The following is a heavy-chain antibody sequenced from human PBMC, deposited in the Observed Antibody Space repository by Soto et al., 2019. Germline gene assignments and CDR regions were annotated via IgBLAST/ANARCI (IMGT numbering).Heavy chain of an antibody. J-gene: IGHJ6*02. V-gene: IGHV3-33*01. CDR1: GFIFSSYG. Sequence: QVQLLESGGGEVQPGRSLRLSCAASGFIFSSYGMHWVRQAPGKGLEWLALIWYDGINTYYADSVKRRFKISRDYPTTTLSLERIGLRADDTAVDFCARGSKLVVLPAVTPFFYYSGVDVWGQWTTVTLPS. CDR3: ARGSKLVVLPAVTPFFYYSGVDV. CDR2: IWYDGINT. D-gene: IGHD2-15*01.